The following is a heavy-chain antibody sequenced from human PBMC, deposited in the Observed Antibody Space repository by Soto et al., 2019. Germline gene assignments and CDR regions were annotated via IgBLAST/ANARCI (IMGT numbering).Heavy chain of an antibody. D-gene: IGHD2-2*01. Sequence: SETLSLACAVYGGSFSVYYWSWIRQPPGKGLEWIGEINHSGSTNYNPSLKSRVTISVDTSKNQFSLKLSSVTAADTAVYYCARGRRYCSSTSCYYYYYYGMDVWGQGTTVT. CDR2: INHSGST. CDR1: GGSFSVYY. V-gene: IGHV4-34*01. J-gene: IGHJ6*02. CDR3: ARGRRYCSSTSCYYYYYYGMDV.